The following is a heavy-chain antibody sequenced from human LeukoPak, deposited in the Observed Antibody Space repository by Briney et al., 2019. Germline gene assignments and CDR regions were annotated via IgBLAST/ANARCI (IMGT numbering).Heavy chain of an antibody. CDR3: ALITMVRGVTFADAFDI. Sequence: GASVKVSCKASGYTFTGYYMHWVRQAPGQGLEWKGIINPSGGSTSYAQKFQGRVTMTRDTSTSTVYMELSSLRSEDTAVYYCALITMVRGVTFADAFDIWGQGTMVTVSS. CDR1: GYTFTGYY. J-gene: IGHJ3*02. CDR2: INPSGGST. D-gene: IGHD3-10*01. V-gene: IGHV1-46*01.